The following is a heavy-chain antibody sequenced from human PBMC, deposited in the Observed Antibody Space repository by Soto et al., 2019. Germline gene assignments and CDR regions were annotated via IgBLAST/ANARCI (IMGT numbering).Heavy chain of an antibody. CDR1: GGSFSGYY. Sequence: SETLSLTCAVYGGSFSGYYWSWIRQPPGKGLEWTGEINHSGSTNYNPSLKSRVTISVDTSKNQFSLKLSSVTAADTAVYYCARGLQMGATPSNRGYGYYYGMDVWGQGTTVTVSS. D-gene: IGHD1-26*01. J-gene: IGHJ6*02. V-gene: IGHV4-34*01. CDR2: INHSGST. CDR3: ARGLQMGATPSNRGYGYYYGMDV.